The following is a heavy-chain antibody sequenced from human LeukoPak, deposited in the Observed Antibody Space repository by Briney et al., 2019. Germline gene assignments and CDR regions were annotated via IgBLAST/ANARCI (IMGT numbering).Heavy chain of an antibody. CDR1: GFTFSSYA. D-gene: IGHD3-10*01. Sequence: PGGSLRLSCAASGFTFSSYAMSWVRQAPGKGLEWVSAISGSGGSTYYADSVKGRFTISRDNSKNTLYLQMNSLRAEDTAVYYCARVHKSLWFGDRKLVYWGQGTLVTVSS. V-gene: IGHV3-23*01. J-gene: IGHJ4*02. CDR3: ARVHKSLWFGDRKLVY. CDR2: ISGSGGST.